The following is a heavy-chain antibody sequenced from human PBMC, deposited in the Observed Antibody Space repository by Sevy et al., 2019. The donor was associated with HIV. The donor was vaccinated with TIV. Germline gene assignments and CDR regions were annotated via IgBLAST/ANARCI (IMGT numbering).Heavy chain of an antibody. CDR2: LSFGCGKI. V-gene: IGHV3-23*01. J-gene: IGHJ4*02. D-gene: IGHD2-8*01. CDR1: GFAFYEYS. CDR3: AREGCSRPHDY. Sequence: GGSLRLSCAASGFAFYEYSMSWIRQAPGKGLEWVATLSFGCGKINYADSVKCRFTISRDNSKNLFYLQMDNLRVEDTALSCCAREGCSRPHDYWGQGTRVTVSS.